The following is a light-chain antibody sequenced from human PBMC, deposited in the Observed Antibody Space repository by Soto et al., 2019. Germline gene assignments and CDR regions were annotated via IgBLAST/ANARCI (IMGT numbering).Light chain of an antibody. Sequence: EIVLTPSPGPLSLSPGERATLSCRASQSVSSSYLAWYQQKPGQAPRLLIYGASSRATGIPDRFSGSGSGTDFTLTISRLEPEDFAVYYCQQYKTFGQGTKVDIK. CDR1: QSVSSSY. V-gene: IGKV3-20*01. J-gene: IGKJ1*01. CDR3: QQYKT. CDR2: GAS.